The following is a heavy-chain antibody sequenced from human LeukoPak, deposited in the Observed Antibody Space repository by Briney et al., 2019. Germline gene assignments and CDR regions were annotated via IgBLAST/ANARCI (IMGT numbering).Heavy chain of an antibody. V-gene: IGHV3-23*01. CDR1: GFTFSSYA. CDR3: PSRNCYDSSGYCLCYFDY. D-gene: IGHD3-22*01. Sequence: PGGSLRLSCAASGFTFSSYAMSWVRQAPGRGLEWVSPINGSGSSTSYADSVNRRFTISRDNPKNTVYLQMNSLRAGDTAVYYCPSRNCYDSSGYCLCYFDYWGQGTLVSVSS. CDR2: INGSGSST. J-gene: IGHJ4*02.